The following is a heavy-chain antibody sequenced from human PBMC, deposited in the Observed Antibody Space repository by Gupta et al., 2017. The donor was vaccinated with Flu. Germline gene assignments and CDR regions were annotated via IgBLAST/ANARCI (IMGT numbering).Heavy chain of an antibody. CDR2: ISWNSGST. CDR1: GFTLADYA. V-gene: IGHV3-9*01. Sequence: EVQLMVSGAGLVQPGRDLRLFGAASGFTLADYAMGWVWQPPGKGLEWVAGISWNSGSTAYADSVKGRFKISRDNANNSLYLQMNSLRSEDTALYYCEKDLSTGLYCSNGVCEYYYYYGMDVWCQGTTVTVSS. CDR3: EKDLSTGLYCSNGVCEYYYYYGMDV. D-gene: IGHD2-8*01. J-gene: IGHJ6*02.